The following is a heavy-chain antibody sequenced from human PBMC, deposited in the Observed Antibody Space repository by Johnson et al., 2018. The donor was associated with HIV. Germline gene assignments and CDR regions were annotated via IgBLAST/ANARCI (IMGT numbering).Heavy chain of an antibody. CDR1: GFTFSDYA. D-gene: IGHD1-26*01. J-gene: IGHJ3*02. Sequence: QVQLVESGGNVVQPGRSLRLSCAASGFTFSDYAMHWVRQAPGKGLEWVAVISYDGSNKYYADSVKGRFTISRDNSKNTLYLQMNSLRAEDTAVFYCARDRGYLDAFDIWGQGTMVTVSS. CDR2: ISYDGSNK. CDR3: ARDRGYLDAFDI. V-gene: IGHV3-30-3*01.